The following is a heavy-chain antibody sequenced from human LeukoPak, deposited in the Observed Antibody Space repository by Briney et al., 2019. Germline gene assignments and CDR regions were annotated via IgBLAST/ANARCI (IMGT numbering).Heavy chain of an antibody. V-gene: IGHV1-69*01. Sequence: GSSVKVSCKASGGTFSSYAISWVRQAPGQGREWMGGIIPIFGTANYAQKFQGRVTITADESTSTAYMELSRLRSEDTAVYYCARTRVKDYGDYAEYFQHWGQGTLVTVSS. J-gene: IGHJ1*01. CDR2: IIPIFGTA. CDR1: GGTFSSYA. D-gene: IGHD4-17*01. CDR3: ARTRVKDYGDYAEYFQH.